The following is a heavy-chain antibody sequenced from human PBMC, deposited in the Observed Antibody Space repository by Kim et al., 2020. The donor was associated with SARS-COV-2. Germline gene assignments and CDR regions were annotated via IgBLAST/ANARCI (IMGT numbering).Heavy chain of an antibody. CDR2: ISTSGSIT. V-gene: IGHV3-48*03. J-gene: IGHJ4*02. CDR3: ARDPSGFLDY. D-gene: IGHD3-10*01. CDR1: GFTFSNYE. Sequence: GGSLRLSCAASGFTFSNYEMTWVRQVPGKGLEWLSYISTSGSITYYADSVKGRFTLSRDNTKNSLFLHMNSLRAEDTGTYYCARDPSGFLDYWGQGIQVT.